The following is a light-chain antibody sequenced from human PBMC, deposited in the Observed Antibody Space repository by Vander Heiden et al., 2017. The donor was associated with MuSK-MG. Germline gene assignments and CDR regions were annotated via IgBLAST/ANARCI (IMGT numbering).Light chain of an antibody. V-gene: IGKV3-20*01. CDR1: QSVTGSY. Sequence: PGTLSLSPGERATLSCRASQSVTGSYLAWYQQKPGQAPRLLIFSVSSRATGIPDRFSGSGSGTDFTLTISDLEPEDFAVYYCQQYGSSLYTFGQGTKLEIK. J-gene: IGKJ2*01. CDR3: QQYGSSLYT. CDR2: SVS.